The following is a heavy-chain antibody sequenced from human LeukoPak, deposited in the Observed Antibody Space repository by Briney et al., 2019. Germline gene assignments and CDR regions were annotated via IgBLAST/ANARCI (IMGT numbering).Heavy chain of an antibody. Sequence: GGSLRLSCAASGFTFSSYGMHWVRQAPGKGLEWVAVISYDGSNKYYADSVKGRFTISRDNSKNTLYLQMNSLRAEDTAVYYCARVPCGYSYGYGCYYYYGMDVWGRGTTVTVSS. CDR3: ARVPCGYSYGYGCYYYYGMDV. V-gene: IGHV3-30*03. CDR1: GFTFSSYG. D-gene: IGHD5-18*01. CDR2: ISYDGSNK. J-gene: IGHJ6*02.